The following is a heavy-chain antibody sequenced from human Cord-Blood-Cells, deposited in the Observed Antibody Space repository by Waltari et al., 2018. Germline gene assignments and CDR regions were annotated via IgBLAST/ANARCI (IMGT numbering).Heavy chain of an antibody. J-gene: IGHJ3*02. CDR1: VYTFIGYY. CDR2: INPNSGGT. D-gene: IGHD3-10*01. V-gene: IGHV1-2*04. Sequence: QVQLVQSGAEVKKPGASVKVSCKASVYTFIGYYMHWVRQAPGQGLEWMGWINPNSGGTNYAQKFQGWVTMTRDTSISTAYMELSRLRSDDTAVYYCARDYGSGSYYTFDIWGQGTMVTVSS. CDR3: ARDYGSGSYYTFDI.